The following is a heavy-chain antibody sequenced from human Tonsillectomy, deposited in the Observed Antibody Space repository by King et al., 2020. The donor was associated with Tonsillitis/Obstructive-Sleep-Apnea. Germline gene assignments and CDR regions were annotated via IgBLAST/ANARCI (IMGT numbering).Heavy chain of an antibody. D-gene: IGHD4-23*01. J-gene: IGHJ6*03. CDR3: ARENSSYYFMDV. V-gene: IGHV3-11*05. CDR1: GLTFSDYF. CDR2: ISSSSIYT. Sequence: VQLVESGGGLVKPGGSLRLSCAASGLTFSDYFMNWIRQAPGKGLEWVSYISSSSIYTKYADSVKGRFSISRENAKNSLYLQMNSLRAEDTAVYYCARENSSYYFMDVWGKGTTVTVSS.